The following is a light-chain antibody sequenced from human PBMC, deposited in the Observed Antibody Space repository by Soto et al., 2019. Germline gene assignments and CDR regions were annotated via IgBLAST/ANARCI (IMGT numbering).Light chain of an antibody. CDR1: QSIDRW. CDR2: HAS. V-gene: IGKV1-5*01. Sequence: DIKMTQSPATLPASVGDRVTLTCRASQSIDRWLAWYQQIPGKATKLLIYHASRLESGAPSRFSGSGSATEFTIISSLQQEDVFVSYCWQHNNRYQTFGQGTKVDIK. J-gene: IGKJ1*01. CDR3: QHNNRYQT.